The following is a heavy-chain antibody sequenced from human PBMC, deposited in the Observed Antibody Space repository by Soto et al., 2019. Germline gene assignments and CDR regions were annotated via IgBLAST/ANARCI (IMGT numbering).Heavy chain of an antibody. Sequence: QVQLVQSGAEVKKPGASVKVSCKASGYTFTSYDLSWARQAHGQGLEWMGWISVYNGNTNYAQKLQGRVTMTTDTSTSTAYMELGGVRADGTAVYYCARSGCRGYSLDYWGQGTLVTVSS. J-gene: IGHJ4*02. CDR2: ISVYNGNT. D-gene: IGHD2-15*01. CDR1: GYTFTSYD. V-gene: IGHV1-18*01. CDR3: ARSGCRGYSLDY.